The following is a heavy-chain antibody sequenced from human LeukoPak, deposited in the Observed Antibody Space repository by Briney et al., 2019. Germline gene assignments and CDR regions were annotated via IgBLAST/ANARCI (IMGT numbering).Heavy chain of an antibody. CDR3: ALISYYYYYGMDV. V-gene: IGHV4-34*01. J-gene: IGHJ6*02. CDR2: INHSGST. CDR1: GGSFSGYY. Sequence: PSETLSLTCAVYGGSFSGYYWSWIRQPPGKGLEWIGEINHSGSTNYNPSLKSRVTISVDTSKNQFSLKLSSVTAVDTAVYYCALISYYYYYGMDVWGQGTTVTVSS. D-gene: IGHD3-10*01.